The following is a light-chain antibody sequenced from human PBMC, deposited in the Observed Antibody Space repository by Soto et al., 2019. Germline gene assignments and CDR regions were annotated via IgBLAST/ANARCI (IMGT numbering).Light chain of an antibody. CDR3: QQYSISST. CDR2: GVS. J-gene: IGKJ1*01. V-gene: IGKV3-20*01. CDR1: QRVSSSS. Sequence: EIVLSQSPATLSLSPGERATLSCRASQRVSSSSLAWYQHKPVQSPRLLIFGVSSRATDIPDRFSGSGSGTDFTLTINRLDPEDFAEYYCQQYSISSTFGQGTKVDIK.